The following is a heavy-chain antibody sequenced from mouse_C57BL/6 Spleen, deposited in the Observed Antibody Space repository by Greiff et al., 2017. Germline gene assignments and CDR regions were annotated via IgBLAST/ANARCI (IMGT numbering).Heavy chain of an antibody. CDR2: IWGGGST. J-gene: IGHJ3*01. D-gene: IGHD4-1*01. Sequence: VKLVESGPGLVPPSQSLSITCTVSGFSLISYGVDWVRQPPGKGLEWLGVIWGGGSTNYNSAPMSSLSISKDNSKNQVFIRMNSQQTDDTALYCCATSLTGRGAYWGQGTLVTVSA. V-gene: IGHV2-9*01. CDR1: GFSLISYG. CDR3: ATSLTGRGAY.